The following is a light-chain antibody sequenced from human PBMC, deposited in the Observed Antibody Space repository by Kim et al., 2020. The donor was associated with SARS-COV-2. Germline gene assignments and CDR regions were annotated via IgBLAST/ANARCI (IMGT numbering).Light chain of an antibody. Sequence: SPGERATVSCRASQSVSSNYLAWYQQKPGQAPRLLIYGASCRATGIPDRFSGSGSETDFILTISRLDPEDFAVYYCQHYGTSPLTFGGGTKVDIK. V-gene: IGKV3-20*01. CDR3: QHYGTSPLT. CDR1: QSVSSNY. CDR2: GAS. J-gene: IGKJ4*01.